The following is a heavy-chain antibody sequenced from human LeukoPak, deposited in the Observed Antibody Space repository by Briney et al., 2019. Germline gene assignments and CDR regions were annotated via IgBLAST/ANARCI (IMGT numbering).Heavy chain of an antibody. CDR1: GFTFSSYS. CDR2: ISSSSSYI. D-gene: IGHD2-2*01. Sequence: GGSLRLSCVASGFTFSSYSMNWVRQAPGKGLEWVSSISSSSSYIYYADSVKGRFTISRDNAKNSLYLQMNSLRAEDTAVYYCAREPVVPAAMGGYYFDYWGQGTLVTVSS. J-gene: IGHJ4*02. V-gene: IGHV3-21*01. CDR3: AREPVVPAAMGGYYFDY.